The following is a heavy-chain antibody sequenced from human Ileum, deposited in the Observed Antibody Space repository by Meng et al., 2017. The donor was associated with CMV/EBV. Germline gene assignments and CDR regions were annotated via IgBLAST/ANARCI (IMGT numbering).Heavy chain of an antibody. D-gene: IGHD3-10*01. Sequence: QLPRQEAGPRLLQPSETLSLTCTVTGGSLTSYYWTWIRQPAGKGLEWIGRIHPTGTTDDNPSLRSRVSMSLDKSKNQFSLKLTSVTAADTAVYYCARAAARGVPVDLWGQGTLVTVSS. CDR3: ARAAARGVPVDL. CDR1: GGSLTSYY. V-gene: IGHV4-4*07. J-gene: IGHJ5*02. CDR2: IHPTGTT.